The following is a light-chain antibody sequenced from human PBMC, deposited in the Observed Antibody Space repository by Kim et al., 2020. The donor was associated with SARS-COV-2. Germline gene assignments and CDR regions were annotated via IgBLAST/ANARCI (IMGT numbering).Light chain of an antibody. J-gene: IGKJ4*01. V-gene: IGKV3-11*01. CDR3: QQRSNWPLT. CDR1: QSVSSY. Sequence: SVSPGERATLSCRASQSVSSYVAWYQQKPGQAPRLLIYDASNRATGIPARFSGSGSGTDFTLTISSLEPEDFAVYYCQQRSNWPLTFGGGTKVEIK. CDR2: DAS.